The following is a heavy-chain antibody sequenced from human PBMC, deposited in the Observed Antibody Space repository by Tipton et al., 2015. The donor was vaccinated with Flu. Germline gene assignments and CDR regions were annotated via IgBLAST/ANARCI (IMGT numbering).Heavy chain of an antibody. V-gene: IGHV4-38-2*02. Sequence: TLSLTFTVSDYSISSGYYWGWIRQPPGKGLEWIGCISHSGRTYYNPSLKSRVTISVDTAKNQFSQRLSSVTAADTAVYYCARSTYYYGSGSSAYWGQGTLVTVSS. CDR1: DYSISSGYY. CDR2: ISHSGRT. CDR3: ARSTYYYGSGSSAY. D-gene: IGHD3-10*01. J-gene: IGHJ4*02.